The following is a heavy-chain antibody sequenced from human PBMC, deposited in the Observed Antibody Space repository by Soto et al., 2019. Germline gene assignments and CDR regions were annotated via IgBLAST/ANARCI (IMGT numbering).Heavy chain of an antibody. V-gene: IGHV3-23*01. CDR2: ISGSGSHT. CDR1: GFTFSSCA. D-gene: IGHD5-12*01. Sequence: EVHLLESGGGLVQPGGSLRLSCAASGFTFSSCAMNWVRQAPGKGLEWVSTISGSGSHTYYADSVKGRFTISRGNSENTLYLHMNSLRADDTAVYYCVKDRTGYNRPFDSWGQGTLITVSS. J-gene: IGHJ4*02. CDR3: VKDRTGYNRPFDS.